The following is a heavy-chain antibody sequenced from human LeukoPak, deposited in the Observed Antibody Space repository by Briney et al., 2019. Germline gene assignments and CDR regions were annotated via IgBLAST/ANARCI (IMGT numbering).Heavy chain of an antibody. D-gene: IGHD5-24*01. J-gene: IGHJ4*02. CDR3: ARISRDGYNFDY. Sequence: GGSLRLSCAASGFTFSYYWMAWVRQAPGKGLEWVANIKQDGTEKYYVDSVKGRFTISRDNAKNSLYLQMNSLRAEDTAVYYCARISRDGYNFDYWGQGTLVTVSS. CDR1: GFTFSYYW. CDR2: IKQDGTEK. V-gene: IGHV3-7*01.